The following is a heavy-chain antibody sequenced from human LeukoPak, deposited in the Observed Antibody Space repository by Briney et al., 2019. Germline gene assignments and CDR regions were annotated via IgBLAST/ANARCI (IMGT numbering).Heavy chain of an antibody. CDR2: VYQSGTT. V-gene: IGHV4-38-2*02. J-gene: IGHJ4*02. Sequence: PSETLSLTCTVSGFSISSGHYWGWVRQPPGVGLEWIGSVYQSGTTYYNPSLKSRVTTSVDMSKNQFSLRLRPVTAADTAVYYCARIFIRNGYSSYFDCWGQGTLVTVSS. CDR1: GFSISSGHY. CDR3: ARIFIRNGYSSYFDC. D-gene: IGHD3-3*01.